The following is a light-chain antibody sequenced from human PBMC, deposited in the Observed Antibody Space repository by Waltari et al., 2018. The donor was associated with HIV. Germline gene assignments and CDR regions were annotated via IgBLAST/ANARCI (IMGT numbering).Light chain of an antibody. V-gene: IGLV2-14*01. CDR3: SSYTRTRNSYV. CDR2: EVN. J-gene: IGLJ1*01. CDR1: TSDIGGYDY. Sequence: QSALTHPASVSGSLGQSITISCHGTTSDIGGYDYVSWYQQHPSKAPKLLIYEVNNRSSGVSNRFSGCKSDNTASLTISGLQTEDEADYYCSSYTRTRNSYVFGTGTSVIVL.